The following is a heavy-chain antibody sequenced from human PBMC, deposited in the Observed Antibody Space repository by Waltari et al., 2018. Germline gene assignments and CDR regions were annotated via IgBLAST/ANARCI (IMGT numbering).Heavy chain of an antibody. J-gene: IGHJ5*02. CDR3: ARAHYDSQSSWFDP. D-gene: IGHD3-22*01. CDR2: IYYSGST. Sequence: QVQLQESGPGLVKPSGTLSLTCAVSGGSISSSNWWSWVRQPPGKGLEWIGEIYYSGSTNYNPSLKSRVTISVDTSKNQFSLKLSSVTAADTAVYYCARAHYDSQSSWFDPWGQGTLVTVSS. CDR1: GGSISSSNW. V-gene: IGHV4-4*02.